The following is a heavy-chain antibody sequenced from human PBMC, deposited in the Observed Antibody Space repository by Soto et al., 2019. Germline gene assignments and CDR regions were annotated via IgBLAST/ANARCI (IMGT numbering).Heavy chain of an antibody. V-gene: IGHV3-21*01. CDR2: ITPSPSFI. Sequence: EVQLVEFGGGLVKPGGSRRLSCAASGFTFRDSDMHWVRQARGKGLEWVSAITPSPSFISYAYSVRGRFTIYRDDANGSVYLHMDRLRVDDTSIYYCARLPYGAYPEYFWGQGNLVTVSS. D-gene: IGHD4-17*01. J-gene: IGHJ4*02. CDR1: GFTFRDSD. CDR3: ARLPYGAYPEYF.